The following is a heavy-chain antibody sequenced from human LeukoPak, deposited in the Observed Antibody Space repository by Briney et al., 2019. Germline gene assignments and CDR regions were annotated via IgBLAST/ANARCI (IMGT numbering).Heavy chain of an antibody. CDR3: AREGTVAAFDY. J-gene: IGHJ4*02. CDR1: GFTFSSYG. CDR2: IWYDGSNK. Sequence: GGSLRLSCAASGFTFSSYGMHWARQAPGKGLEWVAVIWYDGSNKYYADSVKGRFTISRDNSKNTLYLQMNSLRAEDTAVYYCAREGTVAAFDYWGQGTLVTVSS. D-gene: IGHD6-19*01. V-gene: IGHV3-33*01.